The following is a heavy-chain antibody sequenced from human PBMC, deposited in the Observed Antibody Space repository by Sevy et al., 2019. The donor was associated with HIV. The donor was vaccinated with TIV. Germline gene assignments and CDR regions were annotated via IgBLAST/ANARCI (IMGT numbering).Heavy chain of an antibody. CDR1: GYSISSGYY. D-gene: IGHD3-10*01. V-gene: IGHV4-38-2*02. Sequence: SETLSLTCTVSGYSISSGYYWGWIRQPPGKGLEWIGSIYHSGSTYYNPSLKSRVTISVDTSKNQFSLKLSSVTAADTAGYYCARGLGTQNWFDPWGQGTLVTVSS. J-gene: IGHJ5*02. CDR3: ARGLGTQNWFDP. CDR2: IYHSGST.